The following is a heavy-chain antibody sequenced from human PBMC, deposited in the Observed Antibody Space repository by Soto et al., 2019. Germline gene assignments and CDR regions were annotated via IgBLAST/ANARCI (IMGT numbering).Heavy chain of an antibody. CDR3: ASSLYDFWSGYLTQNIYYYSGMDV. J-gene: IGHJ6*02. CDR2: IIPIFGTA. Sequence: ASVKVSCKASGGTFSSYAISWVRQAPGQGLEWMGGIIPIFGTANYAQKFQGRVTITADKSTSTAYMELSSLRSEDTAVYYCASSLYDFWSGYLTQNIYYYSGMDVWGQGTTVTVSS. D-gene: IGHD3-3*01. CDR1: GGTFSSYA. V-gene: IGHV1-69*06.